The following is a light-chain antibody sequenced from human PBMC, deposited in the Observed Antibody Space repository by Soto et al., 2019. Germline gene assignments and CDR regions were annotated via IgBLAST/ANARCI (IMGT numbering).Light chain of an antibody. Sequence: AIQMTRSPSSLSASVGDRVTITCRASQGIRNDLGWYQQKPGKAPKLLIYAASSLQRGVPSRFSGSGSGTDFTLTISSLQPEDFAPYYCLQDYNYPRTFGQGTKVEIK. CDR1: QGIRND. J-gene: IGKJ1*01. CDR2: AAS. CDR3: LQDYNYPRT. V-gene: IGKV1-6*01.